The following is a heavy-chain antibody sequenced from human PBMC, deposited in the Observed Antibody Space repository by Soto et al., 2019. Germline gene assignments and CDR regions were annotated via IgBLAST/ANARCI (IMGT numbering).Heavy chain of an antibody. CDR1: GGSISSRDYS. CDR3: ARVQIDYYDSSGFSPWFDP. D-gene: IGHD3-22*01. Sequence: SETLSLTCAVSGGSISSRDYSWSWIRQPPGKGLEWIGYIYHSGSTYYNPSLKSRVTISVDRSKNQFSLKLSSVTAADTAVYYCARVQIDYYDSSGFSPWFDPWGQGTLVT. CDR2: IYHSGST. J-gene: IGHJ5*01. V-gene: IGHV4-30-2*01.